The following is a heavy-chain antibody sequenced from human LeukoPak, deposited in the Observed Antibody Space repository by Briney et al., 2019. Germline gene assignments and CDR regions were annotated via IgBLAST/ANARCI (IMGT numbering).Heavy chain of an antibody. D-gene: IGHD3-22*01. V-gene: IGHV3-30-3*01. CDR2: ISYDGSNK. CDR3: AREIGTMISPYFDY. CDR1: GFTFSRYA. J-gene: IGHJ4*02. Sequence: PGRSLRLSCAASGFTFSRYALHWVRQAPGKGLEWVAAISYDGSNKYYADSVKGRFTISRDNSKNTLYLQMNSLRAEDTAVYYCAREIGTMISPYFDYWGQGTLVTVSS.